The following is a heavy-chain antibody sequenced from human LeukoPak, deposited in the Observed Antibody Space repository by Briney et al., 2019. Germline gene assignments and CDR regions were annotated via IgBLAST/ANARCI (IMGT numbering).Heavy chain of an antibody. CDR3: ARRAGITMVRGVPDY. CDR2: INPNSGGT. V-gene: IGHV1-2*06. Sequence: ASVKVSFKASGYTFTGYYMHWVRQAPGQGLEWMGRINPNSGGTNYAQKFQGRVTVTRDTSISTAYMELSRLRSDDTAVYYCARRAGITMVRGVPDYWGQGTLVTVSS. D-gene: IGHD3-10*01. CDR1: GYTFTGYY. J-gene: IGHJ4*02.